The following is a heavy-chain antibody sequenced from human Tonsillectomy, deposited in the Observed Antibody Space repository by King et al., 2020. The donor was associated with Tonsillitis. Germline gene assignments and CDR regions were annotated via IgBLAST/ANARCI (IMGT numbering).Heavy chain of an antibody. D-gene: IGHD4-17*01. CDR1: GFNFHDYA. CDR2: LSWNGNSI. CDR3: VKDTNAGYGDYRRYWYFDL. V-gene: IGHV3-9*01. Sequence: VQLVESGGGLVQPGRSLRLSCAASGFNFHDYAMHWVRQAPGKGLEWVSGLSWNGNSIEYVDSVKGRFTISRDNAKNSLFLQMDSLKVEDTALYYCVKDTNAGYGDYRRYWYFDLWGRGTLVTVSS. J-gene: IGHJ2*01.